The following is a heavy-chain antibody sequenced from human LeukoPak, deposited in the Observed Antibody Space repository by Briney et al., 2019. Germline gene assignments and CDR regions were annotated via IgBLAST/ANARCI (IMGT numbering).Heavy chain of an antibody. D-gene: IGHD1-26*01. CDR1: GFTFTSYA. Sequence: GGSLRLSCAASGFTFTSYAMSWVRQAPGKGLEWVSAISGSGGSTYYADSVKGRFTISRDNSKNTLYLQMNSLRAEDTAVYYCARERRVLVGATRYYYYYGMDVWGQGTTVTVSS. V-gene: IGHV3-23*01. CDR3: ARERRVLVGATRYYYYYGMDV. J-gene: IGHJ6*02. CDR2: ISGSGGST.